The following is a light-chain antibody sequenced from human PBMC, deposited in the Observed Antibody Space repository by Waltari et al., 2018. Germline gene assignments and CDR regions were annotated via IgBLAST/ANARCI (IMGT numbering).Light chain of an antibody. V-gene: IGLV3-21*03. CDR1: NIGSKS. Sequence: SYVLTQPPSVSVAPGKTARITCGGNNIGSKSVNWYQQKPGQAPVLVVYDDSDGPAGVPERFAGSNSGNTATLTISRVEAGDEADYYCQVWDSSSDHVVFGGGTKLPVL. CDR2: DDS. J-gene: IGLJ2*01. CDR3: QVWDSSSDHVV.